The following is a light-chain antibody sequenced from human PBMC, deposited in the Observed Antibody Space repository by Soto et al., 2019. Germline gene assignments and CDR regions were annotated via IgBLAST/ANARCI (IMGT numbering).Light chain of an antibody. CDR2: DVT. V-gene: IGLV2-11*01. Sequence: QSVLTQPRSVSGSPGQSVTVPCTGTSSDVGGYNYVSWYQQHPGKAPKLIIYDVTKRPSGVPDRFSGSKSGNTASLTISGLQAEDEADYYCCSYAGSYTLFGGGTKLTVL. CDR1: SSDVGGYNY. J-gene: IGLJ2*01. CDR3: CSYAGSYTL.